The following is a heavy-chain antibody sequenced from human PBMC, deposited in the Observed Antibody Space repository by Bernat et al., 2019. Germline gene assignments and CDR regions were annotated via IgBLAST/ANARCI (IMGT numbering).Heavy chain of an antibody. CDR2: IYIGGHT. J-gene: IGHJ2*01. D-gene: IGHD4-17*01. V-gene: IGHV3-53*02. CDR1: GFTVSSNF. CDR3: ARDPSDYGDGYFDL. Sequence: EVQLVETGGGLIQPGGSLRLSCAASGFTVSSNFMSWVRQAPGKGLEWVSVIYIGGHTKYADCVKGRFTITRDNSKNALYLQMNSLRVEDTAVYYWARDPSDYGDGYFDLWGRGTLVTVSA.